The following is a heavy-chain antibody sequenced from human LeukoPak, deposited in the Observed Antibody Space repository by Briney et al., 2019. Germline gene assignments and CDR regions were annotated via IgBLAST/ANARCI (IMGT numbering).Heavy chain of an antibody. CDR1: GYTFTVNY. CDR3: ARVGFCTKGVCYGFDY. V-gene: IGHV1-2*02. CDR2: INPNSGGT. Sequence: GASVKVSCKASGYTFTVNYIHWVRQAPGQGPEWMGWINPNSGGTNYAQKFQGRVTMTRDTSISTAYMELSRLTSDDTAVYYCARVGFCTKGVCYGFDYWGQGTLVTVSS. J-gene: IGHJ4*02. D-gene: IGHD2-8*01.